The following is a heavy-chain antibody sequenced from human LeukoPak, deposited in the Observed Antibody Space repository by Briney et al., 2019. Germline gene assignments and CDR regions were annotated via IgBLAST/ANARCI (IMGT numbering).Heavy chain of an antibody. CDR1: GFTFSSYS. CDR2: ISSSSSYI. CDR3: ARGASVVAGNDNAFDI. Sequence: PGGSLRLSCAASGFTFSSYSMNWVRQAPGKGLEWVSSISSSSSYIYYADSVKGRFTISRDNATKSLYLQMNSLRADDTAVYYRARGASVVAGNDNAFDIWGQGTMVTVSS. V-gene: IGHV3-21*01. D-gene: IGHD6-19*01. J-gene: IGHJ3*02.